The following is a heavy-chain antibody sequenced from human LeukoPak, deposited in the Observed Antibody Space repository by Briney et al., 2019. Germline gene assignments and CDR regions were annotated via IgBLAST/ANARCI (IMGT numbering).Heavy chain of an antibody. Sequence: SSETLSLTCTVSGGSINSYYWSWIRQPAGKGLEWIGRIYSSGSTNYNPSLKSRVSMSVDTSKNQFSLKLTSVTAADTAVYYCAGGGKATVVTMWGQGILVPVSS. CDR2: IYSSGST. CDR3: AGGGKATVVTM. D-gene: IGHD4-23*01. V-gene: IGHV4-4*07. CDR1: GGSINSYY. J-gene: IGHJ4*02.